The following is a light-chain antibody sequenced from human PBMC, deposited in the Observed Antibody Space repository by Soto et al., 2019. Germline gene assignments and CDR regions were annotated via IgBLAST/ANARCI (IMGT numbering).Light chain of an antibody. CDR1: QRVSSIY. V-gene: IGKV3-20*01. CDR2: GAS. J-gene: IGKJ1*01. Sequence: EIVLTQSPGTLSLSPGERATITCRASQRVSSIYLAWYQQKPGQAPRLLIYGASSRATGIPDRFSGSGSGTDFTLTISRLEPEDFAVYYCQQYGSSRWTFGQGTKVDIK. CDR3: QQYGSSRWT.